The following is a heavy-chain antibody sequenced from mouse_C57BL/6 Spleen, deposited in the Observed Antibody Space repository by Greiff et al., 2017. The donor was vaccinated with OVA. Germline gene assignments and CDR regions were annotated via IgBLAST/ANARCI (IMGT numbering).Heavy chain of an antibody. D-gene: IGHD2-4*01. Sequence: EVPVVESGGGLVKPGGSLKLSCAASGFTFSDYGMHWVRQAPEKGLEWVAYISSGSSTIYYADTVKGRFTISRDNAKNTLFLQMTSLRSEDTAMYYCAKLIYDDYGGRYFDVWGTGTTVTVSS. V-gene: IGHV5-17*01. CDR1: GFTFSDYG. CDR3: AKLIYDDYGGRYFDV. CDR2: ISSGSSTI. J-gene: IGHJ1*03.